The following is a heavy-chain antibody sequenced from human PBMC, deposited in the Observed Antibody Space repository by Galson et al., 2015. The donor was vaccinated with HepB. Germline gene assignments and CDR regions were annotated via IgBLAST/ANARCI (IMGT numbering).Heavy chain of an antibody. Sequence: SVKVSCKASGGTFSSYAISWVRQAPGQGLEWMGRIIPILGIANYAQKFQGRVTITADKSTSTAYMELSSLRSEDTAVYYCAKASYCTNGVSYGGYIFDYWGQGTLVTVSS. D-gene: IGHD2-8*01. V-gene: IGHV1-69*04. CDR2: IIPILGIA. CDR1: GGTFSSYA. J-gene: IGHJ4*02. CDR3: AKASYCTNGVSYGGYIFDY.